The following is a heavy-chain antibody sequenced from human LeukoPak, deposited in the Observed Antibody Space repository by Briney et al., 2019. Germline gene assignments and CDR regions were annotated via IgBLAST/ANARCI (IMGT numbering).Heavy chain of an antibody. CDR3: AKYYNEGSGYLYYFDY. CDR1: SFTIINNV. CDR2: SRGSSVDT. D-gene: IGHD3-22*01. Sequence: AGSLRLSCSASSFTIINNVMICLRHPPAEKLVWVSASRGSSVDTYYADSVKGRFTISRDISKKTLYLQMNSLIAEDTAVYYWAKYYNEGSGYLYYFDYWGQGTLVTVSS. V-gene: IGHV3-23*01. J-gene: IGHJ4*02.